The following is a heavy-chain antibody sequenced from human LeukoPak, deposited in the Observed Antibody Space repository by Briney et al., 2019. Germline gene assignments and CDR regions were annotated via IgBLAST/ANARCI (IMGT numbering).Heavy chain of an antibody. CDR2: IYYSGST. D-gene: IGHD2-15*01. CDR3: ATEGGSGGPVNY. Sequence: SETLSLTWTVAGGSISSYYWSWIRQPPGKGLEWMGYIYYSGSTNYNPSLKRRVTISVDTSKNQFSLKLSSVTAADTAVYYCATEGGSGGPVNYWGQGTLVTVSS. CDR1: GGSISSYY. V-gene: IGHV4-59*01. J-gene: IGHJ4*02.